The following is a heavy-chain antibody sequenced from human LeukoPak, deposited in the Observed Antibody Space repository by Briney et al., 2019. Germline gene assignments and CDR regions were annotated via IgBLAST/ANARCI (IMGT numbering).Heavy chain of an antibody. CDR1: GGTFSSYA. CDR2: IIPIFGTA. J-gene: IGHJ3*02. V-gene: IGHV1-69*13. D-gene: IGHD5-24*01. Sequence: ASVKVSCEASGGTFSSYAISWVRQAPGQGLEWMGGIIPIFGTANYAQKFQGRVTITADESTSTAYMELSSLRSEDTAVYYCARDRGDGYNRYAFDIWGQGTMVTVSS. CDR3: ARDRGDGYNRYAFDI.